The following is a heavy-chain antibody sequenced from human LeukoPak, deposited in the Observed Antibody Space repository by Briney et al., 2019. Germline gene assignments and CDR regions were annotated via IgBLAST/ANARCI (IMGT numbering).Heavy chain of an antibody. CDR1: GGTFSSYA. J-gene: IGHJ5*02. CDR3: AGVTYYYDSSGYYYNWFDP. V-gene: IGHV1-69*01. D-gene: IGHD3-22*01. CDR2: IIPIFGTA. Sequence: GSSVKVSCKASGGTFSSYAISWVRQAPGQGLEWMGGIIPIFGTANYAQKFQGRVTITADESTSTAYMELSSLRSEDTAVYYCAGVTYYYDSSGYYYNWFDPWGQGTLVTVSS.